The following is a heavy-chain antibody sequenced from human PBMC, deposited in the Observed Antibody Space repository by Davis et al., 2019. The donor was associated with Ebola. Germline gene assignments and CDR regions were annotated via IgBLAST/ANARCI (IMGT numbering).Heavy chain of an antibody. Sequence: PGGSLRLSCKGSGYSFTSYWIGWVRQMPGKGLEWMGIIYPGDSDTRYSPSFQGQVTISADKSISTAYLQWSSLKASDTAMYYCARRAPFGDPGWFDPWGQGTLVTVSS. V-gene: IGHV5-51*01. CDR1: GYSFTSYW. J-gene: IGHJ5*02. CDR3: ARRAPFGDPGWFDP. D-gene: IGHD3-10*01. CDR2: IYPGDSDT.